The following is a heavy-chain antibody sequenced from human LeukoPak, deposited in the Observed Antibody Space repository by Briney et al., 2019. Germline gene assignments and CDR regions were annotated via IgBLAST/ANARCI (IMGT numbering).Heavy chain of an antibody. J-gene: IGHJ4*02. V-gene: IGHV1-18*04. Sequence: GASVKVSCKASGYTFTSYGISWVRQAPGQGLEWMGWISAHTGNTNYAQKLQGRVTMTTDTSTSTAYMELRSLRSDDTAVYYCARDQRYYGSGSYSLGTSGYWGQGTLVTVSS. CDR3: ARDQRYYGSGSYSLGTSGY. CDR1: GYTFTSYG. CDR2: ISAHTGNT. D-gene: IGHD3-10*01.